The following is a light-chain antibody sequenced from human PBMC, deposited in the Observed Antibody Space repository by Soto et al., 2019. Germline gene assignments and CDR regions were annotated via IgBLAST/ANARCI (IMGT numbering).Light chain of an antibody. J-gene: IGLJ1*01. CDR1: STDFVGYNR. CDR3: SLYTSENTYV. Sequence: ALTQPPSVSGSPGQSVTISCTGTSTDFVGYNRVSWYQQPPGTAPKLIIYEASNRPSGVPDRFSGSKSGNTASLTISGLQAADEADYYCSLYTSENTYVFGTGTKVTVL. CDR2: EAS. V-gene: IGLV2-18*01.